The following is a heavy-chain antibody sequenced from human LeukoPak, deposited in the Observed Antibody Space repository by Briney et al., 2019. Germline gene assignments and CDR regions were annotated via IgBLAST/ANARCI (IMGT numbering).Heavy chain of an antibody. J-gene: IGHJ4*02. D-gene: IGHD3-22*01. V-gene: IGHV1-2*06. Sequence: ASVKVSCKASGYTFTGYYMHWVQQAPGQGLEWMGRINPNSGGTNYAQKFQGRVTMTRDTSISTAYMELSRLRSDDTAVYYCARDQNLYYYDSSGYYFPDDYWGQGTLVTVSS. CDR1: GYTFTGYY. CDR2: INPNSGGT. CDR3: ARDQNLYYYDSSGYYFPDDY.